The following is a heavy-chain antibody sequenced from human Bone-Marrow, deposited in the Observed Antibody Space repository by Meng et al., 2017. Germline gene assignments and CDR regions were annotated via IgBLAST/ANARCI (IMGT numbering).Heavy chain of an antibody. CDR3: AREGDGGNSRPGYYYYGMDV. J-gene: IGHJ6*02. D-gene: IGHD4-23*01. V-gene: IGHV1-46*01. CDR1: GYTFTSYY. CDR2: INPSGGST. Sequence: VKVSCKASGYTFTSYYMHWVRQAPGQGLEWMGIINPSGGSTSYAQKFQGRVTMTRDTSTSTVYMELSSLRSEDTAVYYCAREGDGGNSRPGYYYYGMDVWGQGTTVTVSS.